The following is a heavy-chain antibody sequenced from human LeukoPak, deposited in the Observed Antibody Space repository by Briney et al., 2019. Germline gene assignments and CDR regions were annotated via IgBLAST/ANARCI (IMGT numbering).Heavy chain of an antibody. CDR3: ARELERGFDP. Sequence: PSETLSLTCAAYGGSFSSYYWCWIRQPPGKGLEWIGEINHSGSTNYNPSLKSRVTISIDTSKNQFSLKLSSVTAAGTAVYYCARELERGFDPWGQGTLVTVSS. CDR1: GGSFSSYY. CDR2: INHSGST. D-gene: IGHD1-1*01. V-gene: IGHV4-34*01. J-gene: IGHJ5*02.